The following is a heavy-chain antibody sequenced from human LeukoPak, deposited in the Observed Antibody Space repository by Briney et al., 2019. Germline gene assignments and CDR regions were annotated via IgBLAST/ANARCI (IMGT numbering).Heavy chain of an antibody. CDR3: ARRPILRHAFDI. J-gene: IGHJ3*02. CDR1: GFTVSSNY. V-gene: IGHV3-66*01. Sequence: GGSLRLSCAASGFTVSSNYMSWVRQAPGKGVEWVSVIYSGGSTYYADSVKGRFTISRDNSKNTLYLQMNSLRAEDTAVYYCARRPILRHAFDIWGQGTMVTVSS. CDR2: IYSGGST.